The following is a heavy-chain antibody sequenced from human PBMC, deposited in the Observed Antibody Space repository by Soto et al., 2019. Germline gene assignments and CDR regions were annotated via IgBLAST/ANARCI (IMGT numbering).Heavy chain of an antibody. CDR3: ARVNCDYFDY. Sequence: QLQLQESGSGLVKPSQTLYLTCAVSGGSISSGGYSWSWIRQPPGKGLEWIGYIYHSGSTYYNPSLNSRVIISVVRAKNHVSLKLSSVTAADTAVYYCARVNCDYFDYWGQGTLVTVSA. J-gene: IGHJ4*02. D-gene: IGHD2-21*01. CDR1: GGSISSGGYS. CDR2: IYHSGST. V-gene: IGHV4-30-2*01.